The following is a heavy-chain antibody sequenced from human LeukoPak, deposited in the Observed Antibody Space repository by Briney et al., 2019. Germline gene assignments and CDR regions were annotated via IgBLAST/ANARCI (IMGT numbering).Heavy chain of an antibody. CDR3: ARQGTGEAHLDY. V-gene: IGHV4-34*01. CDR2: INHSGST. D-gene: IGHD7-27*01. Sequence: SETLSLTCAVYGGSFSGYYWSWIRQPPGKGLEWIGEINHSGSTNYNPSLKSRVTISVDTSKNQFSLKLSSVTAADTAVYYCARQGTGEAHLDYWGQGTLVTVSS. CDR1: GGSFSGYY. J-gene: IGHJ4*02.